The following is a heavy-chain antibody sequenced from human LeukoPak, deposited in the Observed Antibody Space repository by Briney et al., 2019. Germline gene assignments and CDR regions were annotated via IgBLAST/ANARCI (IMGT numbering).Heavy chain of an antibody. Sequence: PSETLSLTCAVYGGSFSGYYWSWIRQAPGKGLEWIGEINHRGSINYNPSLKSRVTISVDTSKNQFSLKLISVTAADTAVYYCARMWVGSPYFDYWGQGTLVTVSS. CDR1: GGSFSGYY. J-gene: IGHJ4*02. CDR2: INHRGSI. D-gene: IGHD2-15*01. V-gene: IGHV4-34*01. CDR3: ARMWVGSPYFDY.